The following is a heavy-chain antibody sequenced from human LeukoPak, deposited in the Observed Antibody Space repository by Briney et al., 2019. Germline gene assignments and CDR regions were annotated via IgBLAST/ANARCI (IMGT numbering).Heavy chain of an antibody. J-gene: IGHJ4*02. CDR1: GGSMSSYY. D-gene: IGHD6-19*01. V-gene: IGHV4-59*08. CDR3: ARAISGQFYYFDY. CDR2: IYYSGST. Sequence: ASETLSLTCTVSGGSMSSYYWSWIRQPPGKGLEWIGYIYYSGSTKYNPSLKSQVTISVDTSKNQFSLKLSSVTAADTAVYYCARAISGQFYYFDYWGQGALVTVSS.